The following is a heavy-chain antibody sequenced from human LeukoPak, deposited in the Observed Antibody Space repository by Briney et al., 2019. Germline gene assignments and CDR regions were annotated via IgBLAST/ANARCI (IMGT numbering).Heavy chain of an antibody. V-gene: IGHV4-39*01. CDR2: IYYSGCT. J-gene: IGHJ4*02. Sequence: SETLSLTCTVSGGSISSSSYYWGWIRQPPGKGLEWIGSIYYSGCTYYNPSLKSRVTISVDTSKNQFSLKLSSVTAADTAVYYCARGPLISYYYDSSGYYYWGQGTLVTVSS. CDR3: ARGPLISYYYDSSGYYY. CDR1: GGSISSSSYY. D-gene: IGHD3-22*01.